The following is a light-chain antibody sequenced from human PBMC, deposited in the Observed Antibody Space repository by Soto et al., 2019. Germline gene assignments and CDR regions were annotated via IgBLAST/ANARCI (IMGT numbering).Light chain of an antibody. CDR3: QTWGTGSVV. V-gene: IGLV4-69*01. Sequence: QLVLTQSPSASASLGASVKLTCTLSSVHSSYAIAWHQQQPEKGPRYLMKLKSDGSHSKGDGIPDRFSGSSSGAERYLTISSLQSEDEAEYYCQTWGTGSVVFGGGTKLTVL. J-gene: IGLJ2*01. CDR1: SVHSSYA. CDR2: LKSDGSH.